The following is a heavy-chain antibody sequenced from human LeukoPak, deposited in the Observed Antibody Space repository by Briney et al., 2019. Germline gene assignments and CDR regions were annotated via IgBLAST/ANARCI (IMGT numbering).Heavy chain of an antibody. CDR3: ARDQRAHDFWSGYAYNWFDP. V-gene: IGHV4-59*01. J-gene: IGHJ5*02. CDR1: GVSISSYY. D-gene: IGHD3-3*01. Sequence: SETLSLTCTVSGVSISSYYWSWIRQPPGKGLEWIGYIYYSGSTNYNPSLKSRVTISVDTSKNQFSLKLSSVTAADTAVYYCARDQRAHDFWSGYAYNWFDPWGQGTLVTVSS. CDR2: IYYSGST.